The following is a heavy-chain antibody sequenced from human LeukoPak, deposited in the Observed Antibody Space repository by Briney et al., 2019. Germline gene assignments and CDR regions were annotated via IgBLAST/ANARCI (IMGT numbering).Heavy chain of an antibody. J-gene: IGHJ4*02. V-gene: IGHV3-30*03. CDR2: TSSDLNVK. CDR3: AREGYYGSGSPPSLYFDY. D-gene: IGHD3-10*01. Sequence: GGSLRLSCVVSGFTFSDYAMSWVRQAPGKGLEWVAVTSSDLNVKLYADSVKGRFTISRDNSRSTLYLQMNSLRPEDTAIYYCAREGYYGSGSPPSLYFDYWGQGTLVTVSS. CDR1: GFTFSDYA.